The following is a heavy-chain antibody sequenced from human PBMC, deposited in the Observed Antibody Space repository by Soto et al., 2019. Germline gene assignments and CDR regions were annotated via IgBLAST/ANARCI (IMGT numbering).Heavy chain of an antibody. D-gene: IGHD3-9*01. CDR2: IYSGGST. V-gene: IGHV3-66*01. CDR3: ASVAPTYYDILTGYYFDY. CDR1: GFTVSSNY. J-gene: IGHJ4*02. Sequence: GGSLRLSCAASGFTVSSNYMSWVRQAPGKGLEWVSVIYSGGSTYYADSVKGRFTISRDNSKNTLYLQMNSLRAEDTAVYYCASVAPTYYDILTGYYFDYWGQGTLVTVSS.